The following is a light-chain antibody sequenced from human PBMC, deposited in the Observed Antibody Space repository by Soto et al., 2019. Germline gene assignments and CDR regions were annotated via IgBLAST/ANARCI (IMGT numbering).Light chain of an antibody. Sequence: EIVMTQSPATLSVSPGERATLSCRASQSVSTNLAWYQQKPGQAPRLLIYGASTRATGIPARFSGSGSGTEFTLSISSLRSEDFAIYYCHQYANSPRTFGQGTKLEMK. V-gene: IGKV3-15*01. CDR1: QSVSTN. J-gene: IGKJ2*01. CDR2: GAS. CDR3: HQYANSPRT.